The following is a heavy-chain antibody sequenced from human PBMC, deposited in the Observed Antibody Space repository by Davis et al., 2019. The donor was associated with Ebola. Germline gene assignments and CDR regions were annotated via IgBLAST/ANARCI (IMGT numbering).Heavy chain of an antibody. CDR3: ARDPVDYDSSGYWFDY. D-gene: IGHD3-22*01. CDR1: GFTFSSYG. CDR2: IWYDGSNK. J-gene: IGHJ4*02. Sequence: GESLKISCAASGFTFSSYGMHWVRQAPGKGLEWVAVIWYDGSNKYYADSVKVRITISRDNSKNTLYLQMNSLRAEDTAVYYCARDPVDYDSSGYWFDYWGQGTLVTVSS. V-gene: IGHV3-33*01.